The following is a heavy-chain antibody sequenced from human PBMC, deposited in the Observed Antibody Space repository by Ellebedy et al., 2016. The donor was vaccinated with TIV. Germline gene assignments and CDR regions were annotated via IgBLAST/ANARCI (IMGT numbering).Heavy chain of an antibody. V-gene: IGHV3-23*01. CDR3: AEGTQWLVPKTGDP. CDR2: ISGPGNSP. CDR1: GFTFSSYG. J-gene: IGHJ5*02. Sequence: GESLKISCAASGFTFSSYGMHWVRQAPGKGLEWVSGISGPGNSPYYADSVKGRFTISRDNSENTLYLQMNSLRAEDTAVYYWAEGTQWLVPKTGDPWGQGTLVTVSS. D-gene: IGHD6-19*01.